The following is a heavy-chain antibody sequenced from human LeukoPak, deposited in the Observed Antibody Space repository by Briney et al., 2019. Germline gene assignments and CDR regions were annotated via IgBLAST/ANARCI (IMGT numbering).Heavy chain of an antibody. CDR2: ISSSSSYI. V-gene: IGHV3-21*01. D-gene: IGHD2-2*01. CDR1: GFTFSSYS. J-gene: IGHJ4*02. Sequence: GGSLRLSCAVSGFTFSSYSMNWVRQAPGKGLEWVSYISSSSSYIYYADSVKGRFTISRDNAKNSLYLQLNSLRAEDTAVYYCARHHMHCSSTSCPFDYWGQGTLVTVSS. CDR3: ARHHMHCSSTSCPFDY.